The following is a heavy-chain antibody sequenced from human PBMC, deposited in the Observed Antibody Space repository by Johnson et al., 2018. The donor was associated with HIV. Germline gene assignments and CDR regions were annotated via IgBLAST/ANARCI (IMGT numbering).Heavy chain of an antibody. CDR3: ARDSTPWGGDHVAYAFDI. CDR2: ISDDGTNT. J-gene: IGHJ3*02. V-gene: IGHV3-30-3*01. D-gene: IGHD4-17*01. CDR1: GFPFRDSA. Sequence: QVQLVESGGGVVQPGGSLRLSCAASGFPFRDSAMHWVRQAPGKGLEGVAVISDDGTNTDYADAVKGRFTISRDNAKKAMYLQMNSLRAEDTALYYCARDSTPWGGDHVAYAFDIWGRGTMVTVSS.